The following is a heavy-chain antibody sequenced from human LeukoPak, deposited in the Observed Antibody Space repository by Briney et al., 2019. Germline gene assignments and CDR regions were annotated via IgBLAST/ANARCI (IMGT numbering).Heavy chain of an antibody. CDR2: ISGYNGNP. D-gene: IGHD6-13*01. J-gene: IGHJ3*02. Sequence: ASVKVSCKASGYTFTSYGISWVRQAPGQGLEWMGWISGYNGNPKYAQKLQGRVTMTTDTSTSTAYMELRSPRSDDTAVYYCATASWREGHGGAFDIWGQGTMVTVSS. CDR1: GYTFTSYG. CDR3: ATASWREGHGGAFDI. V-gene: IGHV1-18*01.